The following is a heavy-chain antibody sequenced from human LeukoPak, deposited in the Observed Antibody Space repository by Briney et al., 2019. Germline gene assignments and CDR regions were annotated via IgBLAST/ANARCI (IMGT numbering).Heavy chain of an antibody. CDR2: MNPNSGNT. CDR1: GYTFTSYD. D-gene: IGHD6-19*01. J-gene: IGHJ4*02. CDR3: ARDLKRGYSSGRYSWGTGSSNDY. V-gene: IGHV1-8*01. Sequence: GASVKVSCKASGYTFTSYDINWVRQATGQGLEWMGWMNPNSGNTGYAQKFQGRVTMTRNTSISTAYMELSSLRSDDTAVYYCARDLKRGYSSGRYSWGTGSSNDYWGQGTLVTVSS.